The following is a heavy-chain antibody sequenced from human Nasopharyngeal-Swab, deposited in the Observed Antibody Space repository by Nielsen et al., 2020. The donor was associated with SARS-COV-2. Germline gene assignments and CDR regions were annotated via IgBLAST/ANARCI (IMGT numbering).Heavy chain of an antibody. CDR2: IIPIFGTA. D-gene: IGHD3-9*01. CDR1: GGTFSSYA. V-gene: IGHV1-69*13. Sequence: SVKVSCKASGGTFSSYAISWVRQAPGQGLEWTGGIIPIFGTANYAQKFQGRVTITADESTSTAYMELSNLRSEDTAVYYCARSEVYDILTGYTTPYWYFDLWGRGTLVTVSS. J-gene: IGHJ2*01. CDR3: ARSEVYDILTGYTTPYWYFDL.